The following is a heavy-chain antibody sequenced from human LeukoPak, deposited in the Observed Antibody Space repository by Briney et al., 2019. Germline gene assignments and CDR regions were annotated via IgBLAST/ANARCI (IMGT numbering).Heavy chain of an antibody. CDR3: ASKWGGRYFDWLR. CDR1: GYTFTSYD. J-gene: IGHJ4*02. CDR2: MSPNSGNT. D-gene: IGHD3-9*01. Sequence: WASVKVSCKASGYTFTSYDINWVRQATGQGLEWMGWMSPNSGNTGYAQKFQGRVTMIRNTSISTAYMELSSLRSEDTAVYYCASKWGGRYFDWLRWGQGTLVSVSS. V-gene: IGHV1-8*01.